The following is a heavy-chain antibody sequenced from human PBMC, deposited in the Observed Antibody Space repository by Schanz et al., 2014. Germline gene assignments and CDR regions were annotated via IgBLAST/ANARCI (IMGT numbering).Heavy chain of an antibody. CDR2: ISGSGGST. CDR3: ARFLARYQYYGVDV. D-gene: IGHD3-3*01. CDR1: GFTFNNFN. Sequence: EVQLVESGGGLVKPGGSLRLSCAASGFTFNNFNMNWVRQAPGKGLEWVSGISGSGGSTYDADSVKGRFSISRDNGETSVYLQINSLRVEDTAVYYCARFLARYQYYGVDVWGQGTTVIVSS. V-gene: IGHV3-21*04. J-gene: IGHJ6*02.